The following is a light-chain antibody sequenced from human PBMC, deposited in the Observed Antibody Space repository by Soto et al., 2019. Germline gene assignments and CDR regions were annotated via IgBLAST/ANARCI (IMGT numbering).Light chain of an antibody. V-gene: IGLV2-14*01. CDR2: DVS. CDR3: SSYTSSSPYV. Sequence: QSALTQPASVSGSPGQSITISCTGTSSDVGGYNYVSWYQQYPGKAPKLMLYDVSNRPSGVSNRFSGSKSGNTASLTISGLQAEDEADYYCSSYTSSSPYVFGTGTKVTVL. J-gene: IGLJ1*01. CDR1: SSDVGGYNY.